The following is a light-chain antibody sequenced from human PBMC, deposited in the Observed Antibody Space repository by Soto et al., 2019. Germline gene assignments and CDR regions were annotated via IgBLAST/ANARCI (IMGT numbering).Light chain of an antibody. V-gene: IGKV3-20*01. Sequence: EIVLTQSPGTLSLSPGERATLSCRASQSVYRSYLAWYQQKPGQAPRLLIYGASSRATGIPDRFSGSGSGTDFTLTISRLEPEDFAVYYCQQYSSSPWTFGQGTKVEIK. J-gene: IGKJ1*01. CDR1: QSVYRSY. CDR3: QQYSSSPWT. CDR2: GAS.